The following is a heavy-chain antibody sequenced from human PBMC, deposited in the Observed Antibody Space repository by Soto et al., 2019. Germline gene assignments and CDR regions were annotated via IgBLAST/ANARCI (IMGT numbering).Heavy chain of an antibody. Sequence: EVQLLESGGGLVQPGGSLRLSCAASGFTFSSYAMSWVRQAPGKGLEWVSAISGSGGSTYYADSVKGRFTISRDNSKNTRYRQMNSPRAEDTVVYYCAKDGGYSYGYSPRYYYGMDVWGQGTTVTVSS. CDR3: AKDGGYSYGYSPRYYYGMDV. J-gene: IGHJ6*02. V-gene: IGHV3-23*01. CDR1: GFTFSSYA. D-gene: IGHD5-18*01. CDR2: ISGSGGST.